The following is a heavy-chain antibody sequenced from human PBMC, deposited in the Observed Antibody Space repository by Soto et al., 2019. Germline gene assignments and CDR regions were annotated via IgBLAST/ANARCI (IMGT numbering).Heavy chain of an antibody. J-gene: IGHJ4*02. Sequence: EVQLVESGGDLVQPGGSLRLSCVASGFIVSGSYMSWVRQAPGEGLEWVAVMYPDGSRHYAESVKGRFAISRQNSENTVYLQMNSLRTEATAVYYCAKDRGNYGYGGRDYWGQGTLVTVSS. CDR1: GFIVSGSY. CDR2: MYPDGSR. V-gene: IGHV3-53*04. CDR3: AKDRGNYGYGGRDY. D-gene: IGHD3-16*01.